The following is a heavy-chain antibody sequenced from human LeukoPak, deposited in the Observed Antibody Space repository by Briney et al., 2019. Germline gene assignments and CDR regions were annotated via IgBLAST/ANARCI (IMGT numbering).Heavy chain of an antibody. D-gene: IGHD3-22*01. J-gene: IGHJ4*02. CDR2: IYWDDDR. CDR3: AHRNNYYVSRVFDN. Sequence: SGPTLVNPKQTHTLTCTFSGFALTTRGVGVGWIRQPPGRALEWLALIYWDDDRRYSPSLKSRLTITKDTSKNQVVLTMTNMDPVDTATYFCAHRNNYYVSRVFDNWGQGTLVTVSS. V-gene: IGHV2-5*02. CDR1: GFALTTRGVG.